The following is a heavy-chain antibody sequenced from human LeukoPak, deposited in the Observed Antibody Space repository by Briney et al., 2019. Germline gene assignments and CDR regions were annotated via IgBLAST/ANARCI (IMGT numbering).Heavy chain of an antibody. J-gene: IGHJ4*02. Sequence: SETLSLTCAVYIDSFTNYYWNWIRQTPGKGLEWIGEINHSGSTNYNPSLKSRVTISVDTSKNQFSLKLSSVTAADTAVYYCARGRGIVGATSFDYWGQGTLVTVSS. CDR3: ARGRGIVGATSFDY. CDR2: INHSGST. V-gene: IGHV4-34*01. D-gene: IGHD1-26*01. CDR1: IDSFTNYY.